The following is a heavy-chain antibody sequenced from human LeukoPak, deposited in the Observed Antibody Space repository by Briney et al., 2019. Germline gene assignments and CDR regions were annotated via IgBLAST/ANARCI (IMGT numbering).Heavy chain of an antibody. J-gene: IGHJ3*02. Sequence: PGGSLRLSCAASGFTFSSYAMSWVRQAPGKGLEWVSTISDSGGSTYYADSVKGRFTISRDNSKNTLYLQMNSLRAEDTAVYYCARLLERLLENAFDIWGQGTMVTVSS. V-gene: IGHV3-23*01. CDR2: ISDSGGST. D-gene: IGHD1-1*01. CDR1: GFTFSSYA. CDR3: ARLLERLLENAFDI.